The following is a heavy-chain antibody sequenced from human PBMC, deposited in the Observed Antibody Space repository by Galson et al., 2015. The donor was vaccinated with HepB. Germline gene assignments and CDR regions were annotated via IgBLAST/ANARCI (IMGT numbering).Heavy chain of an antibody. D-gene: IGHD1-26*01. CDR3: ARGWWDHFDL. V-gene: IGHV6-1*01. J-gene: IGHJ2*01. CDR2: TYYRSKWYN. CDR1: GDSVSSNSAS. Sequence: CAISGDSVSSNSASWNWIRQSPSRGLEWLGRTYYRSKWYNDYAVSVKSRITINPDTSKNQFSLQLNSVTPEDTATYYCARGWWDHFDLWGRGTLITVSS.